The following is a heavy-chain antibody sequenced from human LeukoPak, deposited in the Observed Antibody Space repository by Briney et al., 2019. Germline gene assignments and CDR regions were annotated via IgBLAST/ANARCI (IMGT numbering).Heavy chain of an antibody. CDR3: ARSDYGDYIGINDY. V-gene: IGHV3-21*01. CDR2: ISSSSSYI. CDR1: GFTFSSYS. Sequence: GGSLRLSCAASGFTFSSYSMNWVRQAPGKGLEWVSSISSSSSYIYYVDSVKGRFTISRDNAKNSLYLQMNSLRAEDTAVYYCARSDYGDYIGINDYWGQGTLVTVSS. J-gene: IGHJ4*02. D-gene: IGHD4-17*01.